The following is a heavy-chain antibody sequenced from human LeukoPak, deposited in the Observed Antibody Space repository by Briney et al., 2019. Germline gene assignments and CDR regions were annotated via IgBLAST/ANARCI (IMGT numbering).Heavy chain of an antibody. CDR3: ARDRGRGYTWPPIDY. V-gene: IGHV3-21*05. CDR2: ISSSGSDI. J-gene: IGHJ4*02. D-gene: IGHD5-18*01. CDR1: GFTFSSYS. Sequence: GGSLRLSCAASGFTFSSYSMNWVRQAPGKGLEWVSYISSSGSDIYYADSVKGRFTISRDNAKNSLYLQMNSLRVEDTAVYYCARDRGRGYTWPPIDYWGQGTLVTVSS.